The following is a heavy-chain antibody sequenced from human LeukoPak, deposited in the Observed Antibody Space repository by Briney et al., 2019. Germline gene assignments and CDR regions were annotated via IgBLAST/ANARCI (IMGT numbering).Heavy chain of an antibody. CDR2: TYYSGST. J-gene: IGHJ6*03. D-gene: IGHD3-3*01. Sequence: KPSETLSLTCTVSGGSISSYYWSWIRQPPGKGLEWIGYTYYSGSTNYNPSLKSRVTISVDTSKNQFSLKLSSVTAADTAVYYCARGRRFFPDYYYYYMDVWGKGTTVTVSS. CDR3: ARGRRFFPDYYYYYMDV. V-gene: IGHV4-59*01. CDR1: GGSISSYY.